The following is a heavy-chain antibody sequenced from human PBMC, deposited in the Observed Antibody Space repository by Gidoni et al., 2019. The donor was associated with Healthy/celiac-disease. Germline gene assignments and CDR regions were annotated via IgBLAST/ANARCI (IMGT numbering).Heavy chain of an antibody. D-gene: IGHD6-6*01. CDR3: ARGAYSSSSLGCSFDY. J-gene: IGHJ4*02. CDR2: IIPIFGTA. Sequence: QVQLVQSGAEVKKPGSSVKVSCKASGGTFSSYAISWVRQAPGQGLEWMGGIIPIFGTANYEKKFQGRVTITADESTSTAYMELSSLRSEDTAVYYCARGAYSSSSLGCSFDYWGQGTLVTVSS. V-gene: IGHV1-69*01. CDR1: GGTFSSYA.